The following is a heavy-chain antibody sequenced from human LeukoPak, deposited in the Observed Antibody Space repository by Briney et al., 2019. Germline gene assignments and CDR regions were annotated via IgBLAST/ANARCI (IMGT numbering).Heavy chain of an antibody. V-gene: IGHV3-13*05. Sequence: GGALRLSCADPGFTFSDYDMHWVRQATGKGLEWVSAIGTAGDPYYTGYVKGRFTISRENAKNSLYLQMNSLRAGDTAVYYCARVAKERVGGVYYFDYWGQGTLVTVSS. CDR2: IGTAGDP. CDR1: GFTFSDYD. J-gene: IGHJ4*02. CDR3: ARVAKERVGGVYYFDY. D-gene: IGHD1-1*01.